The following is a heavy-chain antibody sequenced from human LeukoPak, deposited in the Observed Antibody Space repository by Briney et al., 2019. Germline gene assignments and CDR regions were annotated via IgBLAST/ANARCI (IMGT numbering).Heavy chain of an antibody. V-gene: IGHV4-34*01. CDR2: IHPSGST. Sequence: SDTLSLTCAVYGGSFSSYYWNWVRQPPGKGLEWIGEIHPSGSTTYNPSLQSRVTLSVDTSQNQFSLKLSSVTAADTAVYYCARGVDEAKVGYWGQGTLVTVSS. J-gene: IGHJ4*02. CDR3: ARGVDEAKVGY. CDR1: GGSFSSYY.